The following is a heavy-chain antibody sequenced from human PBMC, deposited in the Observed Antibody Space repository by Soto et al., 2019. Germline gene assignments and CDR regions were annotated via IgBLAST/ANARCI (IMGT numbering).Heavy chain of an antibody. D-gene: IGHD1-26*01. V-gene: IGHV4-30-2*01. CDR1: GASITFGGYS. CDR2: INHLETT. Sequence: SETLSLTCTVSGASITFGGYSWSWIRQTPGKGLEWIGYINHLETTFYNPSFESRLTLSIDRAKNQFSLKLHSMSAADRAVYFCARGGGSDSFDYWGQGILVTVPQ. J-gene: IGHJ4*02. CDR3: ARGGGSDSFDY.